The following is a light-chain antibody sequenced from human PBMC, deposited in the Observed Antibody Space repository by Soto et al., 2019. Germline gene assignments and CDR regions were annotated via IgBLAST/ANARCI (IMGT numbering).Light chain of an antibody. J-gene: IGKJ4*01. V-gene: IGKV3-11*01. CDR1: QSVRTY. CDR2: DAL. Sequence: EIVLTXSPXXXSLSPGERATVSCRASQSVRTYLAWYQQKPGQAPRLLIYDALHRATDIPARFSGSGSGTDFTLTISNLEAEDFAVYYCQQRSGWLTFGGGTKVEIK. CDR3: QQRSGWLT.